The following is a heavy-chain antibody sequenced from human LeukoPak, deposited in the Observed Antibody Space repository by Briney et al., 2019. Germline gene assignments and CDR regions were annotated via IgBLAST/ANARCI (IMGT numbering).Heavy chain of an antibody. V-gene: IGHV1-69*05. CDR2: IIPIFGTE. CDR1: GGTFSSYA. D-gene: IGHD6-13*01. CDR3: LCIAAAGRQNWFDP. Sequence: RASVKVSCKASGGTFSSYAISWVRPAPGQGLEWMGGIIPIFGTENYAQKFQGRVTITTDESTSTAYMVLSSLRSEDTAVYYCLCIAAAGRQNWFDPWGQGTLVTVSS. J-gene: IGHJ5*02.